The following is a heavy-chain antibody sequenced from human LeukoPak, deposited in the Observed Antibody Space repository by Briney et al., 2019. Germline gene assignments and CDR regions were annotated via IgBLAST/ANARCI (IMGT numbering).Heavy chain of an antibody. D-gene: IGHD3-22*01. Sequence: GGSLRLSCAASGFTFSSYAMSWVRQAPGKGLEWVSAISGSGGSTYYADSVKGRFTTSRDNSKNTLYLQMNSLRAEDTAVYYCAKDRIEYYDSSGVLDYWGQGTLVTVSS. V-gene: IGHV3-23*01. J-gene: IGHJ4*02. CDR1: GFTFSSYA. CDR2: ISGSGGST. CDR3: AKDRIEYYDSSGVLDY.